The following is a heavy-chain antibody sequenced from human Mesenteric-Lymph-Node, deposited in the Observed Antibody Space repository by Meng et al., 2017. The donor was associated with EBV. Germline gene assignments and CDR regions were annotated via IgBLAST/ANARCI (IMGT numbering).Heavy chain of an antibody. D-gene: IGHD3-10*01. V-gene: IGHV4-34*02. CDR1: GGSFSGFD. Sequence: QMQLLPWGAGLLKPSETLSLTCAVSGGSFSGFDWSWIRQSPGKGLEWIGEINHRRDTNYHPSLKSRVTISLDASKNQFSLKLTSVTAADTAVYYCGGGYISGVPDFDYWGQGTLVTVSS. CDR3: GGGYISGVPDFDY. J-gene: IGHJ4*02. CDR2: INHRRDT.